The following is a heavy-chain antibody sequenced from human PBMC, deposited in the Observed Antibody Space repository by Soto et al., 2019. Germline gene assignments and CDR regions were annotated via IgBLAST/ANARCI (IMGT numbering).Heavy chain of an antibody. J-gene: IGHJ6*02. CDR3: ARAVYCSGGSCYSRQKQMDV. CDR2: IWYDGSNK. D-gene: IGHD2-15*01. Sequence: GGSLRLSCAASGFTFSSYGMHWVRQAPGKGLEWVAVIWYDGSNKYYADSVKGGFTISRDNSKNTLYLQMNSLRAEDTAVYYCARAVYCSGGSCYSRQKQMDVWGQGTTVTVSS. CDR1: GFTFSSYG. V-gene: IGHV3-33*01.